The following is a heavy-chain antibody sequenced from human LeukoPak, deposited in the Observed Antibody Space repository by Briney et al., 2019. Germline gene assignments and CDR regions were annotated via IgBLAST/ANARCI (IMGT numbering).Heavy chain of an antibody. CDR3: AKGKGGIGYSRFLEWLFGFDY. CDR2: ISGSGGST. J-gene: IGHJ4*02. D-gene: IGHD3-3*01. V-gene: IGHV3-23*01. Sequence: PGGSRRLSCAASGFTFSSYAMSWVRQAPGKGLEWVSAISGSGGSTYYADSVKGRFTISRDNSKNTLYLQMNSLRAEDTAVYYCAKGKGGIGYSRFLEWLFGFDYWGQGTLVTVSS. CDR1: GFTFSSYA.